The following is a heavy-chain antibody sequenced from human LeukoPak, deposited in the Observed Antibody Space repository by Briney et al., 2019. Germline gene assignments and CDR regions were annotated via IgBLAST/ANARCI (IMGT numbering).Heavy chain of an antibody. Sequence: AASVKVSCKASGYTFTSYGISWVRQAPGQGLEWMGWISAYNGNTNYAQKLQGRVTMTTDTSTSTAYMELRSLRSDDTAVYYCARDIGSTTVTFVLRFDPWGQGTLVTVSS. D-gene: IGHD4-17*01. CDR1: GYTFTSYG. CDR3: ARDIGSTTVTFVLRFDP. CDR2: ISAYNGNT. V-gene: IGHV1-18*01. J-gene: IGHJ5*02.